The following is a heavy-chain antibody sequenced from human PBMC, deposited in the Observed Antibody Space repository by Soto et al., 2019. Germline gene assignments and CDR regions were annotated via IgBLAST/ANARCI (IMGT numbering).Heavy chain of an antibody. CDR3: ARVPPYGSGSYYNFFSIDYYGMDV. CDR2: IYYSGST. CDR1: GGSISSGDYY. V-gene: IGHV4-30-4*01. D-gene: IGHD3-10*01. Sequence: SETLSLTCTVSGGSISSGDYYWSWIRQPPGKGLEWIGYIYYSGSTYYNPSLKSRVTISVDTSKNQFSLKLSSVTAADTAVYYCARVPPYGSGSYYNFFSIDYYGMDVWGQGTTVTVSS. J-gene: IGHJ6*02.